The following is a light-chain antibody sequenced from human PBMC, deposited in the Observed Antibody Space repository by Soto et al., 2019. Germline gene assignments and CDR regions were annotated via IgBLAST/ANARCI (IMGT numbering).Light chain of an antibody. V-gene: IGLV2-14*01. CDR2: EVS. Sequence: QSVLTQPASVSGSPGQSITISCTGTSSDVGGYNYVSWYQQNPGKAPKLMIYEVSNRPSGVSNRFSGSKSGNMASLTISGLEAEDEADYCSSYTINRTYVFGTGTKVTVL. CDR3: SSYTINRTYV. J-gene: IGLJ1*01. CDR1: SSDVGGYNY.